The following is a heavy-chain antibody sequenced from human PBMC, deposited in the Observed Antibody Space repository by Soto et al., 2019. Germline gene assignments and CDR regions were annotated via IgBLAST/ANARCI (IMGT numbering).Heavy chain of an antibody. CDR3: ARDRATGTTRGAFDI. CDR1: GYTFTGYY. J-gene: IGHJ3*02. D-gene: IGHD1-1*01. Sequence: GASVKVSCKASGYTFTGYYMHWVRQAPGQGLEWMGWINPNSGGTNYAQKFQGRVTMTRDTSISTAYMELSRLRSDDTAVYYCARDRATGTTRGAFDIWGQGTMVTVSS. V-gene: IGHV1-2*02. CDR2: INPNSGGT.